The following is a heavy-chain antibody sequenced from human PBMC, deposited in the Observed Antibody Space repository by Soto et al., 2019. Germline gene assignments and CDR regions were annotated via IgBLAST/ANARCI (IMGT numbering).Heavy chain of an antibody. J-gene: IGHJ4*02. Sequence: SVKVSCKASGGTFSSYAISWVRQAPGQGLEWMGGIIPIFGTANYAQKFQGRVTITADKSTSTAYMELSSLRSEDTAVYYCALSGYDYAVVDYWGQGTLVTVYS. CDR2: IIPIFGTA. D-gene: IGHD5-12*01. V-gene: IGHV1-69*06. CDR1: GGTFSSYA. CDR3: ALSGYDYAVVDY.